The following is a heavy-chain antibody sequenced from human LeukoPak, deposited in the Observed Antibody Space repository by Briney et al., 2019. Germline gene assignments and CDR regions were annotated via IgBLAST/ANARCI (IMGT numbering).Heavy chain of an antibody. V-gene: IGHV3-23*01. D-gene: IGHD1-1*01. CDR3: AKVKAHWYFDN. Sequence: GGSLRLSCAASGFPFSTNDMSWVRQAPGKGLEWVSAISGSASGGTTYEDSVKGRFTISRDNPKGTLYLQMNSLRAEDTAVYYCAKVKAHWYFDNWGRGTLVTVSS. J-gene: IGHJ4*02. CDR2: ISGSASGGT. CDR1: GFPFSTND.